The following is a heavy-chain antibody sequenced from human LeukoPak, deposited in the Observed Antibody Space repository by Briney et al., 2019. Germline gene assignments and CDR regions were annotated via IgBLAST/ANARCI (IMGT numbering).Heavy chain of an antibody. D-gene: IGHD3-22*01. CDR3: ARGFYNRGRYYYDSSGSPPAEYFQH. V-gene: IGHV3-64*01. CDR1: GFTFSSYA. CDR2: ISSNGGST. Sequence: PGGSLRLSCAASGFTFSSYAMHWVRQAPGKGLEYVSAISSNGGSTYYANSVKGRFTISRDNSKNTLYLQMGSLRAEDMAVYYCARGFYNRGRYYYDSSGSPPAEYFQHWGQGTLVTVSS. J-gene: IGHJ1*01.